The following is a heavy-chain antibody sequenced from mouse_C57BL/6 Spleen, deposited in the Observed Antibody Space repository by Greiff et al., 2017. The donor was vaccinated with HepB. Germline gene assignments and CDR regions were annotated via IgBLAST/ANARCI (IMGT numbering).Heavy chain of an antibody. V-gene: IGHV5-17*01. CDR3: ARPVYYDYDWFAY. J-gene: IGHJ3*01. D-gene: IGHD2-4*01. Sequence: EVQLVESGGGLVKPGGSLKLSCAASGLTFSDYGMHWVRQAPEKGLEWVAYISSGSSTIYYADTVKGRFTISRDNAKNTLFLQMTSLRSEDTAMYYCARPVYYDYDWFAYWGQGTLVTVSA. CDR2: ISSGSSTI. CDR1: GLTFSDYG.